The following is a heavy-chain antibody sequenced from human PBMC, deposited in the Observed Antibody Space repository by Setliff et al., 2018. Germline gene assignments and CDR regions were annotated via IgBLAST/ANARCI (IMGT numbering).Heavy chain of an antibody. J-gene: IGHJ6*03. V-gene: IGHV1-69*05. Sequence: SVKVSCKASGGTFSSYGISWLRQAPGQGLEWLGGTIPNFGTTNYAQEFQGRVTIITDESTSTAYMELSSLRFEDTAVYYCAREGVDTRSSTDYRYYMDVWGKGTTVTVSS. CDR2: TIPNFGTT. D-gene: IGHD5-18*01. CDR3: AREGVDTRSSTDYRYYMDV. CDR1: GGTFSSYG.